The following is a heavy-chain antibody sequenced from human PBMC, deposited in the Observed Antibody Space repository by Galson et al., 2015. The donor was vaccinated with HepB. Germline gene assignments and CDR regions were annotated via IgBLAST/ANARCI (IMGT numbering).Heavy chain of an antibody. CDR3: ASEGGSGTTWTRFDS. V-gene: IGHV3-33*01. CDR2: IWSDGSKK. CDR1: GFIFRNYG. D-gene: IGHD2-15*01. J-gene: IGHJ5*01. Sequence: SLRLSCAASGFIFRNYGIHWVRQAQGKGLEWVAAIWSDGSKKYYADFVRGRFTISRDNSRNTLYLQMSSLRVDDTAVYYCASEGGSGTTWTRFDSWGQGTLVTVSS.